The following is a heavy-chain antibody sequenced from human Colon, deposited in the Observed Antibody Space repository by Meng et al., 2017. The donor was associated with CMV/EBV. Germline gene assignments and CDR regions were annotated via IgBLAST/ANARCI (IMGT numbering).Heavy chain of an antibody. J-gene: IGHJ6*02. CDR1: GFSFSDHY. D-gene: IGHD1-1*01. CDR3: ARTTDYYYYGMDV. V-gene: IGHV3-11*04. CDR2: ISSSSSTI. Sequence: GESLKISCAASGFSFSDHYMNWVRQAPGKGLEWVSYISSSSSTIYYADSVKGRFTISRDNAKNSLYLQMNSLRAEDTAVYYCARTTDYYYYGMDVWGQGTTVTVSS.